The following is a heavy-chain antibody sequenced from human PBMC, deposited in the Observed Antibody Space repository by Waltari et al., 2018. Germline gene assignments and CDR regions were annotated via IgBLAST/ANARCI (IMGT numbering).Heavy chain of an antibody. V-gene: IGHV1-69*05. CDR2: IVPIFGTA. J-gene: IGHJ4*02. CDR1: GGTFSSYA. Sequence: QVQLVQSGAEVKKPGSSVKVSCKASGGTFSSYATSGWRQAPGQGLEWMGGIVPIFGTAKYAQKFQGRVTITTDESTSTAYMELSSLRSEDTAVYYCARAGIAAAGFDYWGQGTLVTVSS. CDR3: ARAGIAAAGFDY. D-gene: IGHD6-13*01.